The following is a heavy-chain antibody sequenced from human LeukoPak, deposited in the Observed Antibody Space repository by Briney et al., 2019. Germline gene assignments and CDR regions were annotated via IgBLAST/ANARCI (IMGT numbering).Heavy chain of an antibody. CDR3: ARAGGVPSLLIEMATVDYFDY. D-gene: IGHD5-24*01. Sequence: GASVKVSCKASGYTFTSYDINWVRQAPGQGLEWMGGIIPIFGTANYAQKFQGRVTTTADESTSTAYMELSSLRSEDTAVYYCARAGGVPSLLIEMATVDYFDYWGQGTLVTVSS. CDR1: GYTFTSYD. CDR2: IIPIFGTA. J-gene: IGHJ4*02. V-gene: IGHV1-69*13.